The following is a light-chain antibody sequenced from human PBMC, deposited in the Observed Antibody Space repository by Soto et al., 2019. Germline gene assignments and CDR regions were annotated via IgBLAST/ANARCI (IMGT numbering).Light chain of an antibody. CDR2: DNN. V-gene: IGLV1-51*01. CDR1: SSNIGNNN. Sequence: QSVLTQPPSVSAAPGQKVTISCSGSSSNIGNNNVTWYQQLPGTAPKLLIYDNNKRPSGIPDRFSGSKSGTSATLGITGLQTGDEADYYCATWDSSLSGGGVVFGGGTQLTVL. CDR3: ATWDSSLSGGGVV. J-gene: IGLJ2*01.